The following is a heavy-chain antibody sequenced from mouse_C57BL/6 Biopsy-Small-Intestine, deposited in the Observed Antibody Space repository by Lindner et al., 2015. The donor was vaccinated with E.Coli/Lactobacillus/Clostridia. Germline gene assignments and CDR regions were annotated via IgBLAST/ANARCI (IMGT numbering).Heavy chain of an antibody. Sequence: VQLQESGPELVKPGASVKISCKASGYSFTGYYMHWVKQSPEKSLEWIGEINPRTGDTSYNQKFKAKATWTVDKSSSTASMQLKSLTSEDSAVYYCAREGGYDGFAYWGQGTLVTVSA. CDR2: INPRTGDT. D-gene: IGHD2-10*02. CDR3: AREGGYDGFAY. V-gene: IGHV1-42*01. J-gene: IGHJ3*01. CDR1: GYSFTGYY.